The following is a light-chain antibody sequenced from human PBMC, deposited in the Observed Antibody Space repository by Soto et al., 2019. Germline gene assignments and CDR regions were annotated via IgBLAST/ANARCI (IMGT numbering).Light chain of an antibody. CDR2: DVN. CDR3: VSYAGGTYV. CDR1: SSDVGGYNY. Sequence: QYALTQPRSVSGSPGQSVTISCTGTSSDVGGYNYVSWYQQHPGKAPKLMIYDVNKRPSGVPDRFSGSKSDNTASLTVSGLQAEDEADYYCVSYAGGTYVFGTGTKVTVL. J-gene: IGLJ1*01. V-gene: IGLV2-11*01.